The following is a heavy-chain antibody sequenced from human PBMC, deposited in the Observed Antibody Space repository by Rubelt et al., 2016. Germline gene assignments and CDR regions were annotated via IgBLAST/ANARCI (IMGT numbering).Heavy chain of an antibody. J-gene: IGHJ4*02. CDR2: FKSKADGGTT. CDR3: TTATTATTVSFY. V-gene: IGHV3-15*07. D-gene: IGHD1-1*01. Sequence: VRQAPGKGLEWVGRFKSKADGGTTDYAAPVKGRFTISRDDSKNTLYLQMNSLKTEDTAVYYCTTATTATTVSFYWGQGTLVTVSS.